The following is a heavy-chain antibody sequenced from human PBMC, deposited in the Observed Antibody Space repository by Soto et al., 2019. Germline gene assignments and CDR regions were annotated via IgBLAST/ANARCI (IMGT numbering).Heavy chain of an antibody. D-gene: IGHD7-27*01. CDR3: AKAWGIDY. J-gene: IGHJ4*02. CDR2: ISGSGSST. CDR1: GFTFSSYT. Sequence: EVQLLESGGGLVEPGGSRRLSCAASGFTFSSYTMRWVRQAPGKGLEWVSTISGSGSSTYSADSVKGRFTISRDNSKNTLYLQMNSLRVEDTAIYYCAKAWGIDYWGQGTRVTVSS. V-gene: IGHV3-23*01.